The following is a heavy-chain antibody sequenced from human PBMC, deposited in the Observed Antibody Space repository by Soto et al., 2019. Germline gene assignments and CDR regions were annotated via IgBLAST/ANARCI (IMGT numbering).Heavy chain of an antibody. CDR2: ISYDGSNK. CDR3: AKVSRIQLWSSLRRPSYYGMDV. V-gene: IGHV3-30*18. D-gene: IGHD5-18*01. CDR1: GFTFSSYG. J-gene: IGHJ6*02. Sequence: QVQLVESGGGVVQPGRSLRLSCAASGFTFSSYGMHWVRQAPGKGLEWVAIISYDGSNKYYADSVRGRFTISRDNSKNTLYLQMNSLRVEDTAVYYCAKVSRIQLWSSLRRPSYYGMDVWGQGTTVTVSS.